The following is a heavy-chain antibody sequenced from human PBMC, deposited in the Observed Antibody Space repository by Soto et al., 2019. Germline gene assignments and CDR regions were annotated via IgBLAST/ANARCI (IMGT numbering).Heavy chain of an antibody. CDR2: MYYGGRT. CDR1: GGSISSYY. Sequence: SETLSLTCTVSGGSISSYYWSWIRQPPGKGLEWIGYMYYGGRTNYNPSLKSRVTISVDTSKMQVSLKLSSVTAADTAVYFCARGTPSPLIVRSSRRALFAPSGQGTLVTVSS. J-gene: IGHJ5*02. D-gene: IGHD1-26*01. V-gene: IGHV4-59*08. CDR3: ARGTPSPLIVRSSRRALFAP.